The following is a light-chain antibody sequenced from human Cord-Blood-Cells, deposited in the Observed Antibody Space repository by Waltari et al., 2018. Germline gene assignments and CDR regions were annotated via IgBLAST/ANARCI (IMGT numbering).Light chain of an antibody. CDR1: SSDVGGYNY. V-gene: IGLV2-8*01. Sequence: QSALTQPPSPSGSPAQSVTIPCTGTSSDVGGYNYVSWYQQHPGKAPKLMIYEVSKRPSGVPDRFSGSKSGNTASLTVSGLQAEDEADYYCSSYAGSNNLVFGGGTKLTVL. CDR2: EVS. CDR3: SSYAGSNNLV. J-gene: IGLJ2*01.